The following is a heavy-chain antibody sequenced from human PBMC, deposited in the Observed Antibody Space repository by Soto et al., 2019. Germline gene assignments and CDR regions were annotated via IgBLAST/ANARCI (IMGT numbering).Heavy chain of an antibody. Sequence: GASVKVSCKPSGDNFNTYTITWVRHAPGQGLEWMGGIIPIYGAASYAQKFQDRVSITADGSTNTVYMELSSLTSEDTALYYCAARVSVAGPAMDYWRQGTLVTVSS. CDR1: GDNFNTYT. CDR2: IIPIYGAA. CDR3: AARVSVAGPAMDY. D-gene: IGHD6-19*01. J-gene: IGHJ4*02. V-gene: IGHV1-69*13.